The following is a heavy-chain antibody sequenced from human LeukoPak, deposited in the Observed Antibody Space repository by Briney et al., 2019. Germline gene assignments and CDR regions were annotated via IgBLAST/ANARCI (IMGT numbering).Heavy chain of an antibody. CDR3: ARNYYDTAGHFGY. CDR2: INPSGGGT. Sequence: GASVKVSCKASGYTFSSYYMHWVRQAPGRGLEWMGIINPSGGGTTYAQKFRGRVTMTRDTSTGTVFMELSSLRSDDTAVYFCARNYYDTAGHFGYWGQGTLVTVSS. J-gene: IGHJ4*02. D-gene: IGHD3-22*01. CDR1: GYTFSSYY. V-gene: IGHV1-46*01.